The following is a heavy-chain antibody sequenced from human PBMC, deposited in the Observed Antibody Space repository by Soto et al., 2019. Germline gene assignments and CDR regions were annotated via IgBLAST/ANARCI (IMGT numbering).Heavy chain of an antibody. D-gene: IGHD2-15*01. J-gene: IGHJ5*02. CDR3: ARGGLDIVVVVAATSWFDP. CDR1: GFTFSSYW. V-gene: IGHV3-74*01. Sequence: GGSLRLSCAASGFTFSSYWMHWVRQAPGKGLVWVSRIICDGSSTSYADSVKGRFTISRDNAKNTLYLQMNSLRAEDTAVYYCARGGLDIVVVVAATSWFDPWGQGTLVTVSS. CDR2: IICDGSST.